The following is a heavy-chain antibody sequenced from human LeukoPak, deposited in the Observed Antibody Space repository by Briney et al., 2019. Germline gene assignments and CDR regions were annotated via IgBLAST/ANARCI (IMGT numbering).Heavy chain of an antibody. CDR3: ARDPYSGNYGNYYYYYMDV. J-gene: IGHJ6*03. D-gene: IGHD1-26*01. Sequence: GGSLRLSCAASGFTFSAYGMHWVRQAPGKGLQWVSVIRYDGNNEYYADSVKGRFTISRDNSKNTLYLQMDSLGPEDTAVYYCARDPYSGNYGNYYYYYMDVWGKGTTVTISS. V-gene: IGHV3-33*01. CDR1: GFTFSAYG. CDR2: IRYDGNNE.